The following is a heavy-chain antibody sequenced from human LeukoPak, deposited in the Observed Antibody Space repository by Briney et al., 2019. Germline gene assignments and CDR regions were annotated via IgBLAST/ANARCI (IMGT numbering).Heavy chain of an antibody. CDR2: IYYTGST. J-gene: IGHJ5*02. CDR1: GGSINSYY. CDR3: ARHPLKAYVSDWFDP. D-gene: IGHD3-10*02. V-gene: IGHV4-59*08. Sequence: SETLSLTCTVSGGSINSYYWSWIRQPPGKGLECIGHIYYTGSTYYKPSLESRVTISVDTAKNQISLKLSSVTAADTAVYYCARHPLKAYVSDWFDPWGQGTLVTVSS.